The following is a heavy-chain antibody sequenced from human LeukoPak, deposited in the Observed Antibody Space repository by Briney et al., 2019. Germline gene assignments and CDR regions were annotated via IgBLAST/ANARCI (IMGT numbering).Heavy chain of an antibody. V-gene: IGHV1-18*01. CDR3: ARGDYYFDY. CDR2: TSAYNGNT. CDR1: GYTFTNYG. D-gene: IGHD3/OR15-3a*01. Sequence: GASVKVSCKASGYTFTNYGINWVRQAHGQGLEWMGWTSAYNGNTNYAQNLQGRVTMTTDTSTSTAYMELRSLRSDDTAVYYCARGDYYFDYCGQGTLVTVYS. J-gene: IGHJ4*02.